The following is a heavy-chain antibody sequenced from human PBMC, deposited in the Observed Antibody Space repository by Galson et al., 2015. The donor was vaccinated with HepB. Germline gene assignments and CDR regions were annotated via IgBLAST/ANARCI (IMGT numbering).Heavy chain of an antibody. CDR1: GYTFTSYY. V-gene: IGHV1-46*01. D-gene: IGHD2-15*01. J-gene: IGHJ4*02. CDR3: AREKEGGSFDY. Sequence: SVKVSCKASGYTFTSYYLHWVRQAPGQGLEWLGTINPSDGGRKYAQKFQGRVTMTRDTSTSTVFMQLNTLRSEDTAVYYCAREKEGGSFDYWGQGTLVTVSP. CDR2: INPSDGGR.